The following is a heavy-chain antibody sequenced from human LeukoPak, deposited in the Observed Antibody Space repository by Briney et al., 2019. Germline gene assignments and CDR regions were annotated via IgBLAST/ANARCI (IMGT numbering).Heavy chain of an antibody. Sequence: SQTLSLTCTVSGGSISSGDYYWSWIRQPPGKGLEWIGYIYYSGSTYYNPSLKSRLTISGDTSKNQFSLRLSSVTAADTAVYYCARGTWSSSIDYWGQGTLVTVSS. CDR3: ARGTWSSSIDY. D-gene: IGHD6-6*01. CDR1: GGSISSGDYY. V-gene: IGHV4-30-4*01. CDR2: IYYSGST. J-gene: IGHJ4*02.